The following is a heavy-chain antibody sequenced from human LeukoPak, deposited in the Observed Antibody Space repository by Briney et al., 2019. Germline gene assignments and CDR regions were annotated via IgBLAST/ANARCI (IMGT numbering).Heavy chain of an antibody. V-gene: IGHV1-69*05. CDR3: ARTIFGVRRDYYYMDV. D-gene: IGHD3-3*01. Sequence: ASVKVSCKASGGTFSSYAISWVRQAPGQGLEWMGGIIPIFGTANYVQKFQGRVTITTDESTSTAYMELSSLRSEGTAVYYCARTIFGVRRDYYYMDVWGKGTTVTVSS. J-gene: IGHJ6*03. CDR1: GGTFSSYA. CDR2: IIPIFGTA.